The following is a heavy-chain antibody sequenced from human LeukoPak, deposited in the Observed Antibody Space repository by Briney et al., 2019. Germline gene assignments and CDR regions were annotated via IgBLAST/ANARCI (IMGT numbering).Heavy chain of an antibody. D-gene: IGHD6-6*01. CDR1: GFTFSGSA. CDR2: IRSKANSYAT. J-gene: IGHJ6*02. V-gene: IGHV3-73*01. Sequence: GGSLKLSCAASGFTFSGSAMHWVRQASGKGLEWVGRIRSKANSYATAYAASVKGRFTISRDDSKNTAYLQMNSLKTEDTAVYYCTRGIAARPHIFYYYYGVDVWGQGTTVTVSS. CDR3: TRGIAARPHIFYYYYGVDV.